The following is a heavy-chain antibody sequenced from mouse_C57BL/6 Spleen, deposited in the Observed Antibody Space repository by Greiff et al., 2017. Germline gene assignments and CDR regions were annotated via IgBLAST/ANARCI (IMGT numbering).Heavy chain of an antibody. CDR2: ISDGGSYT. Sequence: EVNVVESGGGLVKPGGSLKLSCAASGFTFSSYAMSWVRQTPEKRLEWVATISDGGSYTYYPDNVKGRFTISRDNAKNNLYLQMSHLKSEDTAMYYCARDYDYDASFAYWGQGTLVTVSA. V-gene: IGHV5-4*01. J-gene: IGHJ3*01. CDR1: GFTFSSYA. D-gene: IGHD2-4*01. CDR3: ARDYDYDASFAY.